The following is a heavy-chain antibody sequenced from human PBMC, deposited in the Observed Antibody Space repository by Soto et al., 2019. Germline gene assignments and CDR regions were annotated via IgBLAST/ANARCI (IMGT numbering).Heavy chain of an antibody. Sequence: EVQLLESGGGLVQPGGSLRPSCAASGFTFSSYAMSWVRQAPGKGLEWVSAISGSGSNTYYADSVKGRFTISRDNSKNTLYLQMNSLRAEDTAVYYCAKEGQQLGGGYFDYWGQGTLVTVSS. CDR2: ISGSGSNT. CDR1: GFTFSSYA. D-gene: IGHD6-13*01. V-gene: IGHV3-23*01. CDR3: AKEGQQLGGGYFDY. J-gene: IGHJ4*02.